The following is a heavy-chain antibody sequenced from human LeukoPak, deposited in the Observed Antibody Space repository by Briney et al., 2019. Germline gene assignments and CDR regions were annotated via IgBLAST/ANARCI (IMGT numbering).Heavy chain of an antibody. Sequence: SVKVSCKAFGGTFSSYAISWVRQAPGQGLEWMGRIIPIFGIANYAQKFQGRVTITADKSTSTAYMELSSLRSEDTAVYYCARDYDSSGPFDYWGQGTLVTVSS. CDR3: ARDYDSSGPFDY. D-gene: IGHD3-22*01. CDR2: IIPIFGIA. CDR1: GGTFSSYA. V-gene: IGHV1-69*04. J-gene: IGHJ4*02.